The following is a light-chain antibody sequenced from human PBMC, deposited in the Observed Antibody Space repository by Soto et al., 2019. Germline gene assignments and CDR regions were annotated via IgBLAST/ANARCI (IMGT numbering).Light chain of an antibody. J-gene: IGLJ2*01. CDR3: GSWDSSLSARV. CDR1: SSNIGNNY. V-gene: IGLV1-51*01. Sequence: QSVLTQPPSVSAAPGQKVTISCSGSSSNIGNNYVSWYQQLPGTAPKLLIYDNNQRPSGIPDRFSGSKSGTSATLGITGLQTGDEADYYCGSWDSSLSARVFGGGTKLPVL. CDR2: DNN.